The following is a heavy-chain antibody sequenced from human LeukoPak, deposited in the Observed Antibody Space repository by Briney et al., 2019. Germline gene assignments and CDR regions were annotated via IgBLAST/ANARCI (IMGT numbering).Heavy chain of an antibody. J-gene: IGHJ4*02. D-gene: IGHD3-22*01. CDR3: ARGLGRYDSSGYYHYYFDY. Sequence: GGSLRLSCAASGFTFDDYGMSWVRRAPGKGLEWVSGINWNGGSTGYADSVKGRFTISRDNAKNSLYLQMNSLRAEDTALYYCARGLGRYDSSGYYHYYFDYWGQGTLVTVSS. CDR2: INWNGGST. CDR1: GFTFDDYG. V-gene: IGHV3-20*04.